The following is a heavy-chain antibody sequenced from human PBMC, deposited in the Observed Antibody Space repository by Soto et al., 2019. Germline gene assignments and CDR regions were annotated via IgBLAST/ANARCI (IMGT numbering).Heavy chain of an antibody. Sequence: QVQLVQSGAEVKKPGASVKVSCKASGYTFTSYAMHWVRQAPGQRREWMGWINAGNGNTKYSQKFQGRVTITRETYASTAYMELSSLRSEDTAVYYCARDGDVYGSGSYYPVYWGQGTLVTVSS. CDR2: INAGNGNT. D-gene: IGHD3-10*01. V-gene: IGHV1-3*01. CDR1: GYTFTSYA. J-gene: IGHJ4*02. CDR3: ARDGDVYGSGSYYPVY.